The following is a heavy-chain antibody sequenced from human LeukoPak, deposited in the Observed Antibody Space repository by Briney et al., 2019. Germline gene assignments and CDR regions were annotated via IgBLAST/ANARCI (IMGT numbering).Heavy chain of an antibody. D-gene: IGHD3-9*01. CDR2: IRYDGTNI. Sequence: PGGSLGLSCAASGFTFSSYGMHWVRQAPGKGLEWVAFIRYDGTNIYYADSVKGRFTISRDNSKNTLYVQMKSLRAEDTAVYYCATGTYYNILTGYSRRRYFEHWGQGTLVTVSS. J-gene: IGHJ4*02. CDR1: GFTFSSYG. CDR3: ATGTYYNILTGYSRRRYFEH. V-gene: IGHV3-30*02.